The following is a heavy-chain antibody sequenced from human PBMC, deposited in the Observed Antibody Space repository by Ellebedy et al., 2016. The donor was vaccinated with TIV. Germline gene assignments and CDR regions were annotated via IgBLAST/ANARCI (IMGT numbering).Heavy chain of an antibody. D-gene: IGHD1-1*01. CDR1: GFTFRDYD. CDR3: ARRHFATHGRFFTY. CDR2: ISHGEGGDKQ. V-gene: IGHV3-30*03. Sequence: GESLKISCEVSGFTFRDYDLSWVRQAPGKGLEWVAGISHGEGGDKQYYSDSVRGRFTISRDNPKNPVYLHMSSLRPDDTAVYFCARRHFATHGRFFTYWGQGTLVPVSS. J-gene: IGHJ4*02.